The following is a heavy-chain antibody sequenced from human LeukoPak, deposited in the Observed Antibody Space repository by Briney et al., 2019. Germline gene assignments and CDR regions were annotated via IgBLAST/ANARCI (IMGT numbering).Heavy chain of an antibody. D-gene: IGHD2-2*01. V-gene: IGHV1-2*02. CDR3: ARGDQLLGPYYYYMDV. Sequence: ASVKVSCKASGYTFTGYYMHWVRQAPGQGLEWMGWINPNSGGTNYAQKFQGRVTMTRDTSISTAYMELSRLKSDDTAVYYCARGDQLLGPYYYYMDVWGKGTTVTVSS. J-gene: IGHJ6*03. CDR2: INPNSGGT. CDR1: GYTFTGYY.